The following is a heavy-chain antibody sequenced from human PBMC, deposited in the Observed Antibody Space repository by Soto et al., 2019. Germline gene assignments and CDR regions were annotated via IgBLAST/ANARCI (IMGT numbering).Heavy chain of an antibody. J-gene: IGHJ5*02. CDR1: GGTFSSYA. CDR3: ASRFTSFNTMIEPQGWFDP. D-gene: IGHD3-22*01. CDR2: IIPIFGTA. Sequence: SVKVSCKASGGTFSSYAISWVRQAPGQGLEWMGGIIPIFGTANYAQKFQGRVTITADESTSTAYMELRSLRSEDTAVEYCASRFTSFNTMIEPQGWFDPWGQGTMVTVSS. V-gene: IGHV1-69*13.